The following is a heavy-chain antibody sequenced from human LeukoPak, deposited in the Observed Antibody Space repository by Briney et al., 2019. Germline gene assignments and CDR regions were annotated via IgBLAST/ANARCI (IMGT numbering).Heavy chain of an antibody. J-gene: IGHJ6*02. CDR2: IYSGGST. D-gene: IGHD6-13*01. CDR1: GFTVSSNY. CDR3: AREGIAAADYYYGMDV. Sequence: GGSLRLSCAASGFTVSSNYMSWVRQAPGKGLEWVSVIYSGGSTYYADSVKGRFTISRDNSKNTLYLQMNSLRAEDTAVYYCAREGIAAADYYYGMDVWGQGTTVTVSS. V-gene: IGHV3-53*01.